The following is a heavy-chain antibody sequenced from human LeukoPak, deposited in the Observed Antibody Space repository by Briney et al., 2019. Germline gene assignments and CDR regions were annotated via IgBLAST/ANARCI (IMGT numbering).Heavy chain of an antibody. CDR2: IYTSGST. Sequence: SETLSLTCTVSGGSISSYYWSWIRQPAGKGLEWIGRIYTSGSTNYNPSLKSRVTMSVDTSKNQFSLKLSSVTAADTAVYYCARALSDFWSGSYYHYYMDVWGKGTTVTVSS. D-gene: IGHD3-3*01. CDR1: GGSISSYY. V-gene: IGHV4-4*07. J-gene: IGHJ6*03. CDR3: ARALSDFWSGSYYHYYMDV.